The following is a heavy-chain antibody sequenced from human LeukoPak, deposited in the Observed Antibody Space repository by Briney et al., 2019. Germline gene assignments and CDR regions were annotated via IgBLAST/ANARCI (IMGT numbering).Heavy chain of an antibody. CDR1: GFTFSSYE. V-gene: IGHV3-48*03. CDR2: ISGTGGST. Sequence: GGSLRLSCAASGFTFSSYEMNWVRQAPGKGLEWVSLISGTGGSTYYADSVKGRFTISRDNAKNSLYLQMNSLRAEDTAVYYCAELGITMIGGVWGKGTTVTISS. J-gene: IGHJ6*04. CDR3: AELGITMIGGV. D-gene: IGHD3-10*02.